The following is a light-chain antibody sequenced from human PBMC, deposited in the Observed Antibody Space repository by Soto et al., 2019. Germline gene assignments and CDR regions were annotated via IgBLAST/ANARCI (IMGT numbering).Light chain of an antibody. Sequence: DIVITQSPATLPVSPGERATLSCRASQSVSSNLAWYQQKPGQAPRFLIYGASTRATGIPARFSGSGSGTEFTLTISSLQSEDFAVYYCQQYDNWPLTFGGGTKV. CDR2: GAS. V-gene: IGKV3-15*01. CDR3: QQYDNWPLT. J-gene: IGKJ4*01. CDR1: QSVSSN.